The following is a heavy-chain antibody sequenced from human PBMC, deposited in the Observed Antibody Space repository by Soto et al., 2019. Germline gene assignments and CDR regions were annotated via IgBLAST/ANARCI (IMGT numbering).Heavy chain of an antibody. CDR1: GGSFSSSSYY. D-gene: IGHD5-18*01. V-gene: IGHV4-39*01. J-gene: IGHJ5*02. CDR2: IYYSGST. CDR3: ARLIIQLWINGNWFDP. Sequence: QLQLQESGPGLVKPSETLSLTCTVSGGSFSSSSYYWGWIRQPPGTGLEWIGSIYYSGSTYYNPSLKSRVTISVDTSKNQFALKLSSVTAADTAVYYCARLIIQLWINGNWFDPWGQGTLVTVFS.